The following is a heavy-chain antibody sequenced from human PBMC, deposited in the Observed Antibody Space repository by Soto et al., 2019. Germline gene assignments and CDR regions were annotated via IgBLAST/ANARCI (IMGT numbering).Heavy chain of an antibody. Sequence: GGSLRLSCAASGFTVSSNYMSWVRQAPGKGLEWVSVIYSGGSTYYADSVKGRFTISRDNSKNTLYLQMNSLRAEDTAVYYCARDLPYSYDSSGLAYWGQGTLVTVS. CDR2: IYSGGST. D-gene: IGHD3-22*01. J-gene: IGHJ4*02. CDR1: GFTVSSNY. CDR3: ARDLPYSYDSSGLAY. V-gene: IGHV3-53*01.